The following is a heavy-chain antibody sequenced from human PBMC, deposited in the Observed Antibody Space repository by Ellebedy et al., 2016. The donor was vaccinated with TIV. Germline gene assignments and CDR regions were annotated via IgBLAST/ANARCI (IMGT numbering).Heavy chain of an antibody. D-gene: IGHD3-10*01. J-gene: IGHJ4*02. V-gene: IGHV2-5*08. Sequence: TLSLTCTVSGGSISSYYLSRIRQPPGKALEWLALIYWDDDKRYSPSLKSRLTITKDTSKNQVVLTMTNMDPVDTATYYGANIEGSGSSDYWGQGTLVTVSS. CDR3: ANIEGSGSSDY. CDR1: GGSISSYYL. CDR2: IYWDDDK.